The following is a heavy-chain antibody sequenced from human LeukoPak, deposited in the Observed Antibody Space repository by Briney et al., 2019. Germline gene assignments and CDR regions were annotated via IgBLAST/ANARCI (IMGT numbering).Heavy chain of an antibody. CDR3: ARERTTVTDFFDC. D-gene: IGHD4-17*01. J-gene: IGHJ4*02. CDR1: GFTFRSYG. V-gene: IGHV3-33*01. Sequence: GRPLRLSCAASGFTFRSYGMHWVRQAPGKGLEWVAVIWYDGSNKDYADSVKGRFTISRDNSKNTLYLQMNSLRAEDTAVYYCARERTTVTDFFDCWGQGTLVTVSS. CDR2: IWYDGSNK.